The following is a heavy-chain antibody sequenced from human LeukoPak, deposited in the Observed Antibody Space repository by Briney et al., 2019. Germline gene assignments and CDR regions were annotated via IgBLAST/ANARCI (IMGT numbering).Heavy chain of an antibody. CDR2: INPNTAGT. V-gene: IGHV1-2*02. CDR1: GYTFTGYY. CDR3: ATSAGDYRAGHYYYMGV. J-gene: IGHJ6*03. D-gene: IGHD4-11*01. Sequence: ASVKVSCKASGYTFTGYYSHWVRQAPGQGLEWMGWINPNTAGTNYAQKFLGGVTLTRDTSISTAYMELNRLTSDDTAVYYCATSAGDYRAGHYYYMGVWGKGTSVTVSS.